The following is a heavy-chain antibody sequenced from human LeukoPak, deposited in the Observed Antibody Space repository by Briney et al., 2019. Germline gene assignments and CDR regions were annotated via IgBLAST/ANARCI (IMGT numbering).Heavy chain of an antibody. V-gene: IGHV3-21*01. Sequence: PGGSLRLSCAASGFTFSSYSMNWVRQAPGKGLEWVSSISSSSSYIYYADSVKGRFTISRDNAKNSLYLQMNSLRAEDTAVYYCARDVEYYGSGSYYLVFPPLTYYYYYYGMDVWGQGTTVTVSS. D-gene: IGHD3-10*01. CDR3: ARDVEYYGSGSYYLVFPPLTYYYYYYGMDV. CDR1: GFTFSSYS. J-gene: IGHJ6*02. CDR2: ISSSSSYI.